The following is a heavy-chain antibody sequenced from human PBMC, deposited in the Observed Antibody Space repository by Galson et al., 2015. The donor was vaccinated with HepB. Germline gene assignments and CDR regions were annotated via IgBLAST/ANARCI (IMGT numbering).Heavy chain of an antibody. Sequence: SLRLSCAASGFTFRNYAMHWVRQAPGKGLEWVAVTTCDGGSSYYSNSVRGRFVISRDNSRNTVDLQMDSLGFEDTGVYYCARVGALYFDYDGMDVWGQGTSVTVFS. CDR2: TTCDGGSS. CDR1: GFTFRNYA. J-gene: IGHJ6*02. D-gene: IGHD3-9*01. V-gene: IGHV3-30*09. CDR3: ARVGALYFDYDGMDV.